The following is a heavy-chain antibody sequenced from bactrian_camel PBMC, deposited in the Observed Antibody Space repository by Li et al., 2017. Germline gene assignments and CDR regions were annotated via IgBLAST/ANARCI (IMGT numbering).Heavy chain of an antibody. CDR2: NNNHDGST. CDR1: GDTWSITY. CDR3: GTGCAFDD. V-gene: IGHV3S40*01. J-gene: IGHJ4*01. D-gene: IGHD5*01. Sequence: VQLVESGGGLVQPGGSLRLSCVVSGDTWSITYIGWFRQAPGKGLEWLCNNNHDGSTYCSDSLQGRLSISIYNAKNTVYLQMNSLKTDDTAVYYFGTGCAFDDWGQGTQVTVS.